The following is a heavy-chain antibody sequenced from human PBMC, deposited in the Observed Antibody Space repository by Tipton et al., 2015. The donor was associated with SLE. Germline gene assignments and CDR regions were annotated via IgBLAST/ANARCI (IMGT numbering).Heavy chain of an antibody. Sequence: TLSLTCTVSGGSISSGSYYWSWIRQLAGKGLEWIGRIYTSGSTKYNPSLKSRVTISVDTSKNQFSLKLSSVTAADTAVYYCARGGAGYPAAFDPWGRGTLVTVSS. CDR1: GGSISSGSYY. CDR3: ARGGAGYPAAFDP. D-gene: IGHD5-12*01. V-gene: IGHV4-61*02. CDR2: IYTSGST. J-gene: IGHJ5*02.